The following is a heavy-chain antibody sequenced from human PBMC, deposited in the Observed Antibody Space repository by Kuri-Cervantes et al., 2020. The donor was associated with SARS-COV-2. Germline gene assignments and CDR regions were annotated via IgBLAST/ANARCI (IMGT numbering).Heavy chain of an antibody. J-gene: IGHJ5*02. Sequence: SVKVSCKFSGGIFSSSAFSWVRQAPGQGLEWMGGIIPMFHRVNYAQKFQGRVTITADKSTSTAYMELSSLRSEDTAVYYCASGRYCSSTSCPNDEGWFDPWGQGTLVTVSS. CDR1: GGIFSSSA. CDR2: IIPMFHRV. D-gene: IGHD2-2*01. V-gene: IGHV1-69*06. CDR3: ASGRYCSSTSCPNDEGWFDP.